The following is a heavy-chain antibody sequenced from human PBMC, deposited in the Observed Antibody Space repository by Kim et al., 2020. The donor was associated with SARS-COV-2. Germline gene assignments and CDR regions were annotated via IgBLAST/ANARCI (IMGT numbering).Heavy chain of an antibody. CDR2: AYDTRST. CDR1: GGSISSSDYY. Sequence: SETLSLTCTVSGGSISSSDYYWGWHRQPTGKGVVWIWSAYDTRSTSYHPSLKRRVTINVDTSTHHFTQKLSSVTAADAAVYYCARHFRVTFIRFVRLHPLDFWGRGTLVTVSS. CDR3: ARHFRVTFIRFVRLHPLDF. V-gene: IGHV4-39*01. J-gene: IGHJ1*01. D-gene: IGHD3-16*01.